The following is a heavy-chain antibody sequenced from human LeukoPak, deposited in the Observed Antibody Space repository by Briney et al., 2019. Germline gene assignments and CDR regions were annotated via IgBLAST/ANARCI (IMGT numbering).Heavy chain of an antibody. Sequence: ASVKVSCKASGYTFTDYYMHWVRQAPGQGLEWLGWINPNSGDTYYAQKFQGRVTMTRDTSISTAYMELSRLRSDDTAIYYCAREGVIGDGYNFFDYWGQGTLVTVSS. CDR2: INPNSGDT. V-gene: IGHV1-2*02. CDR1: GYTFTDYY. J-gene: IGHJ4*02. D-gene: IGHD5-24*01. CDR3: AREGVIGDGYNFFDY.